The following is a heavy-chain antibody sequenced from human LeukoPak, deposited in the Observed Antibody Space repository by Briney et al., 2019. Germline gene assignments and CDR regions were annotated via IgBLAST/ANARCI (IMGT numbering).Heavy chain of an antibody. J-gene: IGHJ5*02. D-gene: IGHD6-19*01. CDR3: ARDYSSGLNWFDP. CDR1: GFTFSSYG. CDR2: IKEDGSEE. Sequence: PGGSLRLSCAASGFTFSSYGMSWVRQAPGKGLEWVANIKEDGSEEYYVDSVRGRFTISRDSAKNSLYLQMNSLRAEDTAIYYCARDYSSGLNWFDPWGQGTLVTVSS. V-gene: IGHV3-7*01.